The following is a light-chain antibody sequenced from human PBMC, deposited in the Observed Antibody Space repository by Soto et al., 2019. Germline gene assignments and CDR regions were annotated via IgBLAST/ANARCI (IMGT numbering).Light chain of an antibody. CDR2: DVN. CDR1: ASDVGGYGY. J-gene: IGLJ2*01. Sequence: QSALTQPASVSGSPGQSIAISCTGTASDVGGYGYLSWYQQHPGRAPKLIIYDVNYRPSGVSDRFSASKSGNTASLTISGLQSEDEADYYCSSSSGRSYIVLFGGGTKLTVL. V-gene: IGLV2-14*03. CDR3: SSSSGRSYIVL.